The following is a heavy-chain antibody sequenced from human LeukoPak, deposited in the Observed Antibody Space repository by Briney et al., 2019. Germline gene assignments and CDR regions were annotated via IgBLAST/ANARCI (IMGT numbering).Heavy chain of an antibody. CDR3: ARCISMVRGVIRPPDY. CDR1: GGSISSSSYY. Sequence: SETLSLTCTVSGGSISSSSYYWGWTRQPPGKGLEWIGSISYTGSTYYNPSLKSRVTISVDTSKNQFSLKLSSVTAPDTAVYYCARCISMVRGVIRPPDYWGQGTLVTVSS. CDR2: ISYTGST. D-gene: IGHD3-10*01. V-gene: IGHV4-39*01. J-gene: IGHJ4*02.